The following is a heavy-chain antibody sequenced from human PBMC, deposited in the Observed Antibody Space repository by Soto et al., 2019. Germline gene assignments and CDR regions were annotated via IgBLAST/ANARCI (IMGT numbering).Heavy chain of an antibody. CDR1: GYSFAGYW. D-gene: IGHD3-22*01. CDR3: ARQIYDSDTGPNFQYYFDS. Sequence: GESLKISCKGSGYSFAGYWITWVRQKPGKGLEWMGRIDPSDSQTYYSPSFRGHVTISVTKSITTVFLQWSSLRASDTAMYYCARQIYDSDTGPNFQYYFDSWGQGTPVIVSS. J-gene: IGHJ4*02. V-gene: IGHV5-10-1*01. CDR2: IDPSDSQT.